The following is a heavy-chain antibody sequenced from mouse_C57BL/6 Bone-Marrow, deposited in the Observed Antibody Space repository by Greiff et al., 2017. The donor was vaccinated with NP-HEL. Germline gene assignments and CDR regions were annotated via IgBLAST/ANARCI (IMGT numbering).Heavy chain of an antibody. CDR2: ISGGGGNT. Sequence: EVQLVESGGGLVKPGGSLKLSCAASGFTFSSYTMSWVRQTPEKRLEWVATISGGGGNTYYPDSVKGRFTISRDNAKNTLYLQMSSLRSEDTALYYCARWDYYGSSPYWYFDVWGTGTTVTVSS. V-gene: IGHV5-9*01. CDR3: ARWDYYGSSPYWYFDV. J-gene: IGHJ1*03. CDR1: GFTFSSYT. D-gene: IGHD1-1*01.